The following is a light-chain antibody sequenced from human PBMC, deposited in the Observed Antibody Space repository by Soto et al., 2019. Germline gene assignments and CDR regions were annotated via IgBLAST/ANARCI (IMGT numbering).Light chain of an antibody. V-gene: IGKV2-28*01. J-gene: IGKJ4*01. CDR3: MQALQTPLT. CDR2: LGS. Sequence: DIVMTQSPLSLPVTPREPASISCRSSQSLLHSNGYNYLDWYLQKPGQSPQLLIYLGSNRASGVPDRFSGSGSGTDFTLKISRVEAADVGVYYCMQALQTPLTFGGGTKVEIK. CDR1: QSLLHSNGYNY.